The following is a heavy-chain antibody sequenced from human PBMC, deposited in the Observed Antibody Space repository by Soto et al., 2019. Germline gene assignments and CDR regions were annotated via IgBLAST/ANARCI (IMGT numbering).Heavy chain of an antibody. V-gene: IGHV4-39*01. Sequence: PSETLSLTCTVSGGSISSSSYYWGWIRQPPGKGLEWIGSIYYSGSTYYNPSHKSRVTISVDTSKNQFSLKLSSVTAADTAVYYCASLSRITMVRGVIEQDYWGQGTLVTVSS. CDR3: ASLSRITMVRGVIEQDY. J-gene: IGHJ4*02. D-gene: IGHD3-10*01. CDR1: GGSISSSSYY. CDR2: IYYSGST.